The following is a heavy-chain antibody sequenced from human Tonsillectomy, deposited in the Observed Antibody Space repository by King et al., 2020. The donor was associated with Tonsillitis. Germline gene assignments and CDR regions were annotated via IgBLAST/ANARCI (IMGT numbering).Heavy chain of an antibody. V-gene: IGHV3-23*04. D-gene: IGHD3-22*01. CDR1: GFTLCNVA. CDR3: AKADSSGFYYSYFDH. Sequence: VQLVESGGGLVQPGGSLRLSCVASGFTLCNVAMIWVRQASGRWLVWVSAISGSGGRTYCADTVKVRVTISRDNSKNTLYLQINSLRAEDTAVYYCAKADSSGFYYSYFDHWGQGTLVTVSS. CDR2: ISGSGGRT. J-gene: IGHJ4*02.